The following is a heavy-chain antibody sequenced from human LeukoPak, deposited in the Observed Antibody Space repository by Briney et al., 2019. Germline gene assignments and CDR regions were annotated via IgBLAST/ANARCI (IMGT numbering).Heavy chain of an antibody. D-gene: IGHD3-10*01. CDR1: GGSISNYY. Sequence: SETLSLTCTVSGGSISNYYWSWIRQSPGKGLEWIAHINSSGRTSYNPSLKNRVTMSVDTSKNQFSLKLNSVTAADTAVYYCARHYGSGTYPLDYWGQGTLVTVSS. CDR3: ARHYGSGTYPLDY. V-gene: IGHV4-59*08. J-gene: IGHJ4*02. CDR2: INSSGRT.